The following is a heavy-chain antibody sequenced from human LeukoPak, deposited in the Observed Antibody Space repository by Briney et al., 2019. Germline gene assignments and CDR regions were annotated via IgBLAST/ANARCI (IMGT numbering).Heavy chain of an antibody. Sequence: GGSLRLSCAASGFTFSTYAMSWVRQAPGKGLQWVSIINDSGRNTNYADSVKGRFTISRDNSKNTVYLQMNRLRAEDTAIYYCARGYGPDYWGQGTLVTVSS. CDR3: ARGYGPDY. CDR2: INDSGRNT. D-gene: IGHD2-15*01. J-gene: IGHJ4*02. CDR1: GFTFSTYA. V-gene: IGHV3-23*01.